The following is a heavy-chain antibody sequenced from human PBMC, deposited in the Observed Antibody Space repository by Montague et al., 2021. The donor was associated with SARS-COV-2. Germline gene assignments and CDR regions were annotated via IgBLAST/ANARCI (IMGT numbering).Heavy chain of an antibody. CDR2: TYYRSKWFY. CDR1: GDSVANNGGA. Sequence: CAISGDSVANNGGASNGNRQSPSTRLECLCRTYYRSKWFYDYAVSLKXRLTIKPDTSKNQFSLQLNSVTPEDTAVYYCARDIGSAGIYYYYGMDVWGQGTTVTVSS. CDR3: ARDIGSAGIYYYYGMDV. D-gene: IGHD3-10*01. V-gene: IGHV6-1*01. J-gene: IGHJ6*02.